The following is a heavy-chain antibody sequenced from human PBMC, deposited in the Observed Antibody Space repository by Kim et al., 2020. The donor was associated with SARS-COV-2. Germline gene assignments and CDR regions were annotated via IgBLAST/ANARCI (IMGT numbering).Heavy chain of an antibody. CDR3: ARDQYSGSYSGGLLY. J-gene: IGHJ4*02. V-gene: IGHV3-11*04. D-gene: IGHD1-26*01. Sequence: DSVEGRFTIARNNAKNALYLQMNSLRAEDTAVYYCARDQYSGSYSGGLLYWGQGTLVTVSS.